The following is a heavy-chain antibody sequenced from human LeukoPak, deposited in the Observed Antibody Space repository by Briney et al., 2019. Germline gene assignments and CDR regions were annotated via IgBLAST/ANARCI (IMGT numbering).Heavy chain of an antibody. V-gene: IGHV3-30*18. D-gene: IGHD6-13*01. CDR2: ISYDGSNK. J-gene: IGHJ4*02. CDR3: AKDAGSSWYGDFDY. CDR1: GFTFSSYG. Sequence: GGSLRLSCAASGFTFSSYGMHWVRQAPGKGLEWVAVISYDGSNKYYADSVKGRFTISRDNSKNTLYLQMNSLRAEDTAVYYCAKDAGSSWYGDFDYWGQGTLVTASS.